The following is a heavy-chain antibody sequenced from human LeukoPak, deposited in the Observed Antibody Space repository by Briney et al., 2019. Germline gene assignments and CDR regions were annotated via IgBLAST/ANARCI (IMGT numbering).Heavy chain of an antibody. CDR1: GYTFTGYY. J-gene: IGHJ4*02. V-gene: IGHV1-2*02. CDR3: ARESYSYGLQSESSL. D-gene: IGHD5-18*01. CDR2: INPNSGGT. Sequence: GASVKVSCKASGYTFTGYYMHWVRQAPGQGLEWMGWINPNSGGTNYAQKFQGRVTMTRDTSISTAYMELSRLRSDDTAVYYCARESYSYGLQSESSLWGQGTLVTVSS.